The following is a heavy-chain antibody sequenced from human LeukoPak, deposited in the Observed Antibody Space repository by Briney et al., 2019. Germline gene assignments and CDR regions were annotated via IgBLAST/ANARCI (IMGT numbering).Heavy chain of an antibody. CDR2: ISNNGSST. D-gene: IGHD4-23*01. J-gene: IGHJ2*01. Sequence: PGGSLTLSCAASGFTFSSYWMHWVRQAPGKGLVWVSRISNNGSSTTTENSEKGRCTITSDNAKNTLYLQMNSLRDEAAAVYYCARDRAGGSSRYYDLYGRGSVTTVS. V-gene: IGHV3-74*01. CDR1: GFTFSSYW. CDR3: ARDRAGGSSRYYDL.